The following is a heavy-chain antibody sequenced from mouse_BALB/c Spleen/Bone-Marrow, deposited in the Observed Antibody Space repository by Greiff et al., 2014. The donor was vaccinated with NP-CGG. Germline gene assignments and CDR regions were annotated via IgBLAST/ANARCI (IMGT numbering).Heavy chain of an antibody. Sequence: QVQLKESGAELARPGASVKLSCKASGYTFTSYWMQWVKQRPGQGLEWVGAIYPGDGDTRNTQKFKGKATLTADKSSSTAYMQLSSLASEDFAVYYCAGNYYYGSSWIAMDYWGQGTSVTVSS. CDR3: AGNYYYGSSWIAMDY. CDR1: GYTFTSYW. J-gene: IGHJ4*01. V-gene: IGHV1-87*01. CDR2: IYPGDGDT. D-gene: IGHD1-1*01.